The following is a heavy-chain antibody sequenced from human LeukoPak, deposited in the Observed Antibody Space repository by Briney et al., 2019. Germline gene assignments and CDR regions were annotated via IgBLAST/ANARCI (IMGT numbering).Heavy chain of an antibody. CDR2: INHTGST. J-gene: IGHJ5*02. CDR1: GGSFSTGY. V-gene: IGHV4-34*01. Sequence: SETLSLTCAVYGGSFSTGYWSWIRQPPGKGLEWIGEINHTGSTNYNPSLKSRVTISVDTSKNQFSLKLSSVTAADTAMYYCARGLGPAANPNWFDPWGQGTLVTVSS. CDR3: ARGLGPAANPNWFDP. D-gene: IGHD2-2*01.